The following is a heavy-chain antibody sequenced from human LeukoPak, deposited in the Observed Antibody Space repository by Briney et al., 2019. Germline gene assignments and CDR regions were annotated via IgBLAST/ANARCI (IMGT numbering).Heavy chain of an antibody. D-gene: IGHD2-2*01. Sequence: ASVKVSCKASGYTFTSYGISWVRQAPGQGLEWMGWISAYNGNTNYAQKLQGRVTMTTDTSTSTAYMELRSLRSDDTAVYYCARDRRACCSSTICYGVFDYWGQGTLVTVSS. CDR2: ISAYNGNT. J-gene: IGHJ4*02. V-gene: IGHV1-18*04. CDR1: GYTFTSYG. CDR3: ARDRRACCSSTICYGVFDY.